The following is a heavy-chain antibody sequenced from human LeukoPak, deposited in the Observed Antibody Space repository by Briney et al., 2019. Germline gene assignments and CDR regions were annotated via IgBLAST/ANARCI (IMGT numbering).Heavy chain of an antibody. CDR2: INPNSGGT. J-gene: IGHJ4*02. V-gene: IGHV1-2*02. Sequence: ASVKVSCKASGYTFNGFYLHWVRQAPGQGLEWMGWINPNSGGTNYAQKFQGRVTMTRDTSISTAYMELSRLRSNDTAVYYCARWMATVTTPDYWGQGTLVTVSS. CDR3: ARWMATVTTPDY. CDR1: GYTFNGFY. D-gene: IGHD4-11*01.